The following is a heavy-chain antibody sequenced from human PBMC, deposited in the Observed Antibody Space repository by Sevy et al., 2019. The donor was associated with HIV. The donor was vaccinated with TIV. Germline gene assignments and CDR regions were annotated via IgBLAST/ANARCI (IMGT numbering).Heavy chain of an antibody. V-gene: IGHV4-38-2*02. CDR3: ARQCSTSSCDYFDS. D-gene: IGHD6-13*01. CDR2: VFHDGPS. J-gene: IGHJ4*02. Sequence: SETLSLTCSVSGSFFTDDYYWGWVRQPPGKGLEYIGSVFHDGPSYYNPSLKSRVTISVHTSKTQLSLLLSSVTAADSALYYCARQCSTSSCDYFDSWGQGILVTVSS. CDR1: GSFFTDDYY.